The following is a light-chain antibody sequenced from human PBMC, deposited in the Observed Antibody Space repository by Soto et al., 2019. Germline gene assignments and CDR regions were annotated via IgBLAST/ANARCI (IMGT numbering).Light chain of an antibody. Sequence: EMVMTQYPDTLSVSPGERITLSCRASQSVRNDLAWYQQKPGQAPRLLIYGASTRATGTPARFSGSGSGTEFTLPISSLQSEDFALYYCQQYNKWHIITFGQGTRLEIK. J-gene: IGKJ5*01. CDR3: QQYNKWHIIT. V-gene: IGKV3D-15*01. CDR1: QSVRND. CDR2: GAS.